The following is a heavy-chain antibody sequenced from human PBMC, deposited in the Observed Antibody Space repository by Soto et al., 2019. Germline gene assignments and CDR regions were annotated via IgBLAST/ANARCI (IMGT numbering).Heavy chain of an antibody. Sequence: PSVTLSLTCAVYGGSVSCYYWTWIRQPPGKGLEWIGEINHSGTTNFNPSLRSRVTISVDTSESQFSLKLTSVTAADTAVYYCARGRTIYSDDLGFDPWGQGTLVTVSS. V-gene: IGHV4-34*01. D-gene: IGHD5-18*01. CDR2: INHSGTT. CDR3: ARGRTIYSDDLGFDP. CDR1: GGSVSCYY. J-gene: IGHJ5*02.